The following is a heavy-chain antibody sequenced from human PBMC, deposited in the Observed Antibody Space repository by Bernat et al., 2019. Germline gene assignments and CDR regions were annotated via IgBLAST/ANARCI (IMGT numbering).Heavy chain of an antibody. CDR1: GFTFSDYY. V-gene: IGHV3-11*05. CDR2: ITSSSSYT. J-gene: IGHJ6*03. Sequence: QVQLVESGGGLVKPGGSLRLSCAASGFTFSDYYMSWIRQAPGKGLDWVSYITSSSSYTNYADSVKGRFTISRDNSKNSLYLQMNSLRAEDTVVYCWARGTSTRAPYMDVWGKGTTVTVSS. CDR3: ARGTSTRAPYMDV.